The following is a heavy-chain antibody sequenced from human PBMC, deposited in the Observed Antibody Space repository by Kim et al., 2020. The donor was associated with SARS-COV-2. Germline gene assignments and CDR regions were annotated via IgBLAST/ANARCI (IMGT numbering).Heavy chain of an antibody. CDR1: GGSISSSSYY. D-gene: IGHD4-17*01. J-gene: IGHJ4*02. Sequence: SETLSLTCTVSGGSISSSSYYWGWIRHPPGKGLEWIGSIYYSGSTYYNPSLKSRVTISVDTSKNQFSLKLSSVTAADTAVYYCARHPDYGDYDRQRGGAFDYWGQGTLVTVSS. CDR3: ARHPDYGDYDRQRGGAFDY. CDR2: IYYSGST. V-gene: IGHV4-39*01.